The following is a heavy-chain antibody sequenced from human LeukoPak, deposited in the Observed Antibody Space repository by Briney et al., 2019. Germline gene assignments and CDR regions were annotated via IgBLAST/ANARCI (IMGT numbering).Heavy chain of an antibody. CDR2: ITGGGSGI. Sequence: PGASLRLSCAACGFTFSNYAVSRVRQAPGEGPEWFSAITGGGSGIYYADSMKSRFTISRDNSKNTLYLKINSLRAEDTAVYYCAKWGDYDVLTGYYVSDYWGQGTMVTVSS. CDR1: GFTFSNYA. V-gene: IGHV3-23*01. J-gene: IGHJ4*02. CDR3: AKWGDYDVLTGYYVSDY. D-gene: IGHD3-9*01.